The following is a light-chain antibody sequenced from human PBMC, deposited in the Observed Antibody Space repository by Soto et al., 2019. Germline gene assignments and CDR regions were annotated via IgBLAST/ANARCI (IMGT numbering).Light chain of an antibody. V-gene: IGLV2-8*01. CDR3: GSYAGSNNML. Sequence: QSALTQPPSASGSPGQSVTISCTGTSNDIGGSNFVSWYQQHPDKAPKLIIYEVTKQPSGVPDRFSAFKSGNTASLTVSGLQPEDEADYYCGSYAGSNNMLFGGGTKLTVL. CDR2: EVT. CDR1: SNDIGGSNF. J-gene: IGLJ2*01.